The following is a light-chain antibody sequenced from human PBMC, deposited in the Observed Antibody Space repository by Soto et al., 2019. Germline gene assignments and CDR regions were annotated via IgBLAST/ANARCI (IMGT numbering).Light chain of an antibody. CDR3: QQYSTLPVT. CDR2: EAS. J-gene: IGKJ5*01. V-gene: IGKV1-5*03. Sequence: ITCRASQSINKWLAWFQQRPGEAPKVLIYEASNLERGVPSRFSGSGSGTEFTLTISSRQPDDFATYYCQQYSTLPVTLGQGTRLEIK. CDR1: QSINKW.